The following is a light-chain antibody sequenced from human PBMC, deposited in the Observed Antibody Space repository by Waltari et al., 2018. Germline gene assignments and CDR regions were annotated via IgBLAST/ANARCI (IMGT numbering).Light chain of an antibody. V-gene: IGKV1-33*01. J-gene: IGKJ4*01. CDR1: QDIDNY. CDR2: DAS. Sequence: DIQMTQSPSSLSASVGERVTITCQASQDIDNYLNWYQQKPGKAPEILIYDASNLETGVPSRFSGSGSGTDFTLTISSLQPEDFATYYCQQFANLPLTFGGGTKVEIK. CDR3: QQFANLPLT.